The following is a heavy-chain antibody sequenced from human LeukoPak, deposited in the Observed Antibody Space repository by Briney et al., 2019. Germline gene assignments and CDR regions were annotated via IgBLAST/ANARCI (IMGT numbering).Heavy chain of an antibody. CDR3: ARGRFLDAFDI. D-gene: IGHD3-3*01. CDR2: IYYSGST. CDR1: GGSISSYY. V-gene: IGHV4-59*01. Sequence: SETLSLTCTVSGGSISSYYWSWIRQPPGKGLEWIGYIYYSGSTKYKPSLKSRVTISVDTSKNQFSLKLSSVTAADTAVYYCARGRFLDAFDIWGQGTMVTISS. J-gene: IGHJ3*02.